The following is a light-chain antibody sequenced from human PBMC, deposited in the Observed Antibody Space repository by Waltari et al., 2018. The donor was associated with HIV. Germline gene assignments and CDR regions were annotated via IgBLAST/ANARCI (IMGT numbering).Light chain of an antibody. CDR2: WAS. CDR3: QQYLSAPFT. Sequence: DIVMTQSPDSLAVSLGERATINCKSSQSVLYSSNNENYLAWYQQKPGQPPRLLIYWASTRESVVPDRFSGSGSGTDFTLTISSLQAEDVAIYYCQQYLSAPFTFGQGSKLEIK. CDR1: QSVLYSSNNENY. J-gene: IGKJ2*01. V-gene: IGKV4-1*01.